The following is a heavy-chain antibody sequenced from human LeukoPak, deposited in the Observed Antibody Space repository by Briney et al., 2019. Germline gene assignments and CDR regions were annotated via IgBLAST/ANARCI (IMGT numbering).Heavy chain of an antibody. CDR1: GYTFTGYY. V-gene: IGHV1-18*04. CDR3: ARVDLDVVVVAANWFDP. CDR2: ISAYNGNT. Sequence: GASVKVSCKASGYTFTGYYMHWVRQAPGQGLEWMGWISAYNGNTNYAQKLQGRVTMTTDTSTSTAYMELRSLRSDDTAVYYCARVDLDVVVVAANWFDPWGQGTLVTVSS. J-gene: IGHJ5*02. D-gene: IGHD2-15*01.